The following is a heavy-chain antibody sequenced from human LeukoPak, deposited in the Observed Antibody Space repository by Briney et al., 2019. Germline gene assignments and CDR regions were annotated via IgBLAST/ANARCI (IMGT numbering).Heavy chain of an antibody. CDR2: IFHNGST. J-gene: IGHJ5*02. CDR3: ARTSLIGYCSSTSCYYRLKWFDP. CDR1: GGSIRTYY. Sequence: SETLSLTCSVSGGSIRTYYWSWIRHPPGKGLEWIGYIFHNGSTNYNPSLKSRVTISVDTSKNLFSLKLSSVTAADTAVYYCARTSLIGYCSSTSCYYRLKWFDPWGQGTLVTVSS. V-gene: IGHV4-59*01. D-gene: IGHD2-2*01.